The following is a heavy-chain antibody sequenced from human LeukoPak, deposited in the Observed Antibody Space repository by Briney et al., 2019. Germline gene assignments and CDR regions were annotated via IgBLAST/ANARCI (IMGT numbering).Heavy chain of an antibody. Sequence: GGSLRLSYAASEFTFNSNSMNWVRQAPGKGLEWVSSISSSSSYIYYADSVKGRFTISRDNAKNSLYLQMNSLRAEDTAVYYCARGLDSSFDYWGQGTLVTVSS. CDR3: ARGLDSSFDY. CDR2: ISSSSSYI. CDR1: EFTFNSNS. J-gene: IGHJ4*02. V-gene: IGHV3-21*01. D-gene: IGHD6-13*01.